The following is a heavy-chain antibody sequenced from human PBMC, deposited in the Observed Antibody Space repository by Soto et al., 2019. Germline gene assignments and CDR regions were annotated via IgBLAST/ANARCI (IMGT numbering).Heavy chain of an antibody. Sequence: SETLSLTCAVYGGSFSGYYWSWIRQPPGKGLEWIGEINHSGSTNYTPSLKSRVTISVDTSKNQFSLKLSSVTAADTAVYYCARGGVATSSPFDYWGQGTLVTVSS. CDR1: GGSFSGYY. CDR2: INHSGST. CDR3: ARGGVATSSPFDY. V-gene: IGHV4-34*01. J-gene: IGHJ4*02. D-gene: IGHD5-12*01.